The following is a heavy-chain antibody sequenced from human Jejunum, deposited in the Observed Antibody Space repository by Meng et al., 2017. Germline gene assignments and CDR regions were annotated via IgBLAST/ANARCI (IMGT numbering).Heavy chain of an antibody. CDR2: ISSSGSTI. J-gene: IGHJ4*02. CDR1: GFIFSNFE. CDR3: ARGQQLGYY. Sequence: GESLKISCAASGFIFSNFEMNWVRQAPGKGLEWVSYISSSGSTIYYADSVKGRFTISRDNAKNSLYLQMNSLRAEDTAVYYCARGQQLGYYWGQGTLVTVSS. V-gene: IGHV3-48*03. D-gene: IGHD6-13*01.